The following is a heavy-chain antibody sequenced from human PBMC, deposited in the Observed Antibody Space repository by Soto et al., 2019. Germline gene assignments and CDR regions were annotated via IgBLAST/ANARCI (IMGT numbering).Heavy chain of an antibody. CDR3: ARDTPSITPNCYYGMDV. CDR1: GFTFSSYG. J-gene: IGHJ6*02. V-gene: IGHV3-33*01. CDR2: IWYDGSNK. D-gene: IGHD1-20*01. Sequence: QVQLVESGGGVVQPGRSLRLSCAASGFTFSSYGMHWVRQAPGKGLEWVAVIWYDGSNKYYADSVKGRFTISRDNSKNTLYLQMNSLRAEDTAVYYCARDTPSITPNCYYGMDVWGQGTTVTVSS.